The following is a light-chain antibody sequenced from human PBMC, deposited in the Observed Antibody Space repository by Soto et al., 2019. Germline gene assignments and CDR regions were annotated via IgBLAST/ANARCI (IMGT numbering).Light chain of an antibody. CDR3: QQYYTTPLT. CDR1: QTVNNNY. J-gene: IGKJ4*01. Sequence: VLTQSPGTLSLSPGERATLSCRASQTVNNNYLAWYQQKPGRAPRLLIFGASNRATGITDRFSGSASGTDFTLTISGLEPEDFAVYYCQQYYTTPLTFGGGTKV. CDR2: GAS. V-gene: IGKV3-20*01.